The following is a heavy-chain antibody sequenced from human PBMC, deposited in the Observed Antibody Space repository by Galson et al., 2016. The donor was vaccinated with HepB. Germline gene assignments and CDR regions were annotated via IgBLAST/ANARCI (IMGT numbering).Heavy chain of an antibody. V-gene: IGHV3-23*01. CDR1: GFTFSSYA. J-gene: IGHJ3*01. Sequence: SLRLSCAASGFTFSSYAMSRFRQAPGRGLEWVSEISGRYGTTQYAESVKGRFIISRDNSENSLYLQMNSLRAEDTAVYYCARVRGGTDIGLDAFVDWGEGTMVTVSS. CDR3: ARVRGGTDIGLDAFVD. CDR2: ISGRYGTT. D-gene: IGHD1-7*01.